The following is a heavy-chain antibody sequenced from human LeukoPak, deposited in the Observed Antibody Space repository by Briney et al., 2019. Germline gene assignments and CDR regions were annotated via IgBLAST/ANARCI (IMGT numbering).Heavy chain of an antibody. D-gene: IGHD1-26*01. J-gene: IGHJ5*02. CDR2: ISGDGDNT. CDR3: AKGVRSGTYYNCFDP. CDR1: GFTLDDYA. V-gene: IGHV3-43*02. Sequence: QPGGSLRLSCVASGFTLDDYALHWVRQAPGKGLEWISLISGDGDNTYYADSVKGRFTISRDNSKNSLYLQMSSLRAEDTALYYRAKGVRSGTYYNCFDPWGQGTLVTVSS.